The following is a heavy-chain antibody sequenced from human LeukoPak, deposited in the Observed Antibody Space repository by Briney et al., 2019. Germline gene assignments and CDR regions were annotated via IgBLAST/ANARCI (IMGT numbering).Heavy chain of an antibody. V-gene: IGHV3-7*01. CDR3: ARDSGGTKKYSSGWYRPLDY. J-gene: IGHJ4*02. Sequence: PGGSLRLSCAASGFTFSSYWMSWVRQAPGKGLEWVANIKQDGSEKYYVDSVKGRFTISRDNAKNSLYLQMNSLRAEDTAVYYCARDSGGTKKYSSGWYRPLDYWGQGTLVTVSS. CDR1: GFTFSSYW. CDR2: IKQDGSEK. D-gene: IGHD6-19*01.